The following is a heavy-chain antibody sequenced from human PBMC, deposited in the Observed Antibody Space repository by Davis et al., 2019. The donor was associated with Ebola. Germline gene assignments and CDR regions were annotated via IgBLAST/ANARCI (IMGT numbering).Heavy chain of an antibody. Sequence: GESLKISCEASGFTFSDYYMSWIRQAPGRGLEWISYIGNTGENIYYADSVKGRFTISRDNAKNSLYLQMNSLRAEDTAVYFCARSGVVVATFIDYWGQGALVAVSS. V-gene: IGHV3-11*01. CDR2: IGNTGENI. CDR1: GFTFSDYY. D-gene: IGHD2-21*01. CDR3: ARSGVVVATFIDY. J-gene: IGHJ4*02.